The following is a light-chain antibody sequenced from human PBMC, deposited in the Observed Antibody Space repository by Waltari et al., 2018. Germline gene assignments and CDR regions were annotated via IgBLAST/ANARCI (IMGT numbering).Light chain of an antibody. CDR2: AAS. CDR3: QQTHSIPFT. J-gene: IGKJ2*01. V-gene: IGKV1-39*01. CDR1: QTISRY. Sequence: DIQMTQSPSSLSASVGDRVTITCRASQTISRYFNWYQQKPGKAPKLLIYAASTLQSGVPARFSVSGSGTDFILTISSLQPEDFATYYCQQTHSIPFTFGQGTKVEI.